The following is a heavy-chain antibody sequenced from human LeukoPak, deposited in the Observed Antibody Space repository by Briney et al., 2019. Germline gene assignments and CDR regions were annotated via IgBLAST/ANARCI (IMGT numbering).Heavy chain of an antibody. J-gene: IGHJ4*02. CDR2: IYHSGST. Sequence: SETLSLTCAVSGYSISSGYYWGWIRQPPGKGLEWIGSIYHSGSTYYNPSLKSRVTISVDTSKNQFSLKLSSVTAADTAVYYCARQNRPATDDFWSGYYFRILSPFDYWGQGTLVTVSS. D-gene: IGHD3-3*01. CDR3: ARQNRPATDDFWSGYYFRILSPFDY. CDR1: GYSISSGYY. V-gene: IGHV4-38-2*01.